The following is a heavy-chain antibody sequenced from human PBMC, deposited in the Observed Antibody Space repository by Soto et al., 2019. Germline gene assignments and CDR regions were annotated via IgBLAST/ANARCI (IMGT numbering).Heavy chain of an antibody. Sequence: EVQLLESGGGLDQPGNFLRLSCAASGFTFSSYGMSWVRQAPGKGLEWVSGMSGSGDRSYYTESVKGRFIISRDNSKSKLYLHLSKVRAEDTSVYYCAKALYSDYELTTFDYWGQGSLVTVSS. CDR1: GFTFSSYG. CDR2: MSGSGDRS. J-gene: IGHJ4*02. V-gene: IGHV3-23*01. D-gene: IGHD4-17*01. CDR3: AKALYSDYELTTFDY.